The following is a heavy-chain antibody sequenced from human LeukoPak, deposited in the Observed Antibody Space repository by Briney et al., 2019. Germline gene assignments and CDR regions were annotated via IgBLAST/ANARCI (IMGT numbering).Heavy chain of an antibody. J-gene: IGHJ4*02. CDR1: GSSISNFY. Sequence: PSETLSLTCTVSGSSISNFYWTWIRQPPGKGLEYIGYIYYDGTTDYNPSLKSRVTISLDTSKNQFSLKVTSVTPADTAVYYCARGPAARDSWGQGILVTVSS. CDR2: IYYDGTT. CDR3: ARGPAARDS. D-gene: IGHD6-6*01. V-gene: IGHV4-59*01.